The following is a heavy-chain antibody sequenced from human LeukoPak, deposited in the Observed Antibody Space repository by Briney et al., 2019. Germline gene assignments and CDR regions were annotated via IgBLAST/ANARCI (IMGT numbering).Heavy chain of an antibody. V-gene: IGHV3-48*03. CDR3: ASLFPTTVKGYYYYGMDV. D-gene: IGHD4-17*01. J-gene: IGHJ6*02. CDR1: GFTFSSYE. Sequence: PGGSLRLSCAASGFTFSSYEMNWVRQAPGKGLEWVSYISSSGSTIYYADSVKGRFTISRGNAKNSLYLQMNSLRAEDTVVYYCASLFPTTVKGYYYYGMDVWGQGTTVTVSS. CDR2: ISSSGSTI.